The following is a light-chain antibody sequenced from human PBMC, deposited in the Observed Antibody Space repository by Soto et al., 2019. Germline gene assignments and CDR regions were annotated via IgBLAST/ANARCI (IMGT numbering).Light chain of an antibody. V-gene: IGKV1-6*01. CDR3: LQDYNYPLT. Sequence: AIQMTQSPSSLSASVGDRVTITCRASQGIRHYLGWYQQKPGKAPKLLIYAASSLQSGVPSRFSGSGSGTDFTLTSSSMQHEDFATYYCLQDYNYPLTFGGGTKVEIK. CDR1: QGIRHY. J-gene: IGKJ4*01. CDR2: AAS.